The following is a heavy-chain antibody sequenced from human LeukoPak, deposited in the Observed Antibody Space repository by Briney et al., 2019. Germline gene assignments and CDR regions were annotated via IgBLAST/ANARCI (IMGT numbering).Heavy chain of an antibody. D-gene: IGHD3-3*01. Sequence: AGGSLRLSCTASGFTFTTYSMDWVRQAPGKGLEWVSSIDNSGTYIYYADSVKGRFTISRDNSKNSLYLQMNSLRAEDTAVYYCASANPILLDYYYYYCMDVWGKGTTVTVSS. CDR1: GFTFTTYS. CDR2: IDNSGTYI. V-gene: IGHV3-21*01. CDR3: ASANPILLDYYYYYCMDV. J-gene: IGHJ6*03.